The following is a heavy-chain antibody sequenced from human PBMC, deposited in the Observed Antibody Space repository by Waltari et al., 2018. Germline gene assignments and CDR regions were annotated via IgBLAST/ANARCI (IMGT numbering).Heavy chain of an antibody. CDR1: GFTFSYAW. Sequence: EVHLEESGGALVKPGGSLRLSCAASGFTFSYAWMSWVRQAPGKGRGWFGHVQSESDAGTTNYAAPVKGRFTISRDDSNNKLYLQMSSLKTEDTAVYYCTTGGWFNWDRYYFDYWGRGTLVTVSS. J-gene: IGHJ4*02. CDR2: VQSESDAGTT. V-gene: IGHV3-15*02. CDR3: TTGGWFNWDRYYFDY. D-gene: IGHD1-1*01.